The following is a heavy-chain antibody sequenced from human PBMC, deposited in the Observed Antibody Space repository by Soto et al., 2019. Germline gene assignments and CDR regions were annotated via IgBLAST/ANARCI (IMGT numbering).Heavy chain of an antibody. Sequence: QVPLVQSGGEVKKPGASVRVSCKASADTFTSYDISWVRQAPGQGLEWVGWISTYNGDTNYAQKLQDRVSMTTDTSTSTAYMELRSLRSDDTAVYYCATSLNWNYDYYYMDVWGKGTTVTVSS. CDR3: ATSLNWNYDYYYMDV. D-gene: IGHD1-1*01. CDR2: ISTYNGDT. V-gene: IGHV1-18*01. CDR1: ADTFTSYD. J-gene: IGHJ6*03.